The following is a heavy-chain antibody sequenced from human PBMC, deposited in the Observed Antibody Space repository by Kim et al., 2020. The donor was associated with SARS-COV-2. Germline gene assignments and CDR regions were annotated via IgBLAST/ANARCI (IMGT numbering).Heavy chain of an antibody. J-gene: IGHJ6*02. Sequence: SVKVSCKASGGTFKFSNYALTWVRQAPGQGLEWMGGIIPIFGTANYAQKFQGRVTITADESTSTTYMELSSLRSEDTAIYYCARGRGDIVSGAYYNMDVWGQGTTVTVSS. CDR1: GGTFKFSNYA. D-gene: IGHD3-16*02. V-gene: IGHV1-69*13. CDR3: ARGRGDIVSGAYYNMDV. CDR2: IIPIFGTA.